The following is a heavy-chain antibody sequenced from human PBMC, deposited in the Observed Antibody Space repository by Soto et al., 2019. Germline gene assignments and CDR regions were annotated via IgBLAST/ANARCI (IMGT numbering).Heavy chain of an antibody. Sequence: SETLSLTCTVSGGSISSGGYYWSWIRQHPGKGLEWIGYIYYSGSTYYNPSLKSRVTISVDTSKNQFSLKLISVTAADTAVYYCARHFVAVVIKGWGYWGQGTLVTVSS. CDR3: ARHFVAVVIKGWGY. D-gene: IGHD3-22*01. CDR1: GGSISSGGYY. CDR2: IYYSGST. J-gene: IGHJ4*02. V-gene: IGHV4-31*03.